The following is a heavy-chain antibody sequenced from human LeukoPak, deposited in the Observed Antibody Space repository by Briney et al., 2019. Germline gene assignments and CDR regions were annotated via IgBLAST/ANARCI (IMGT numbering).Heavy chain of an antibody. CDR2: ISSYSTYI. Sequence: GSLRLSCAASGFSFSDYSMNWVRQAPGKGLEWVSFISSYSTYIYYADSLKGRFTISRDNAKNSLYLQMNSLRAEDTAVYYCARDSFAGYDSSGYSSYDYWGQGTLVTVSS. CDR3: ARDSFAGYDSSGYSSYDY. CDR1: GFSFSDYS. V-gene: IGHV3-21*01. J-gene: IGHJ4*02. D-gene: IGHD3-22*01.